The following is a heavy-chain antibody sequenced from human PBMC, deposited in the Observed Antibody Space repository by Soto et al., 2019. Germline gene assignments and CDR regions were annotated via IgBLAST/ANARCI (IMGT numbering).Heavy chain of an antibody. Sequence: GGSLRLSCAASGFTFSSYGMHWVRQAPGKGLEWVAVIWYDGSNKYYADSVKGRFTISRDNSKNTLYLQMNSLRAEDTAVYYCARDKMYSSGWADAFDIWGQGTMVTVSS. CDR2: IWYDGSNK. CDR3: ARDKMYSSGWADAFDI. J-gene: IGHJ3*02. V-gene: IGHV3-33*01. CDR1: GFTFSSYG. D-gene: IGHD6-19*01.